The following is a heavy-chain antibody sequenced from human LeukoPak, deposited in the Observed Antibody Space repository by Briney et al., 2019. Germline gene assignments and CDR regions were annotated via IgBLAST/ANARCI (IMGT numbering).Heavy chain of an antibody. CDR3: ARGISGSYGGVDY. D-gene: IGHD1-26*01. V-gene: IGHV4-34*01. Sequence: SATLSLTCAVYGGSFSGYYWSWIRQPPGKGLEWIGEINHSGSTNYNPSLKSRVTISGDTAKNQFSLKLSCVTAADTAVYYCARGISGSYGGVDYWGQGTLVTVSS. CDR1: GGSFSGYY. CDR2: INHSGST. J-gene: IGHJ4*02.